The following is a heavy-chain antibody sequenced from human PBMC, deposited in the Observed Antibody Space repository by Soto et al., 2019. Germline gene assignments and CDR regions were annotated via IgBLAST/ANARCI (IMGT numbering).Heavy chain of an antibody. CDR3: ARLNGYCISTNCHGYYGMDV. Sequence: PSETLSVTCTVSGGSVSSSSYSWGWIRQPPGKGLEWIGTIYSSENTYYNPSLMSRVTISVDTSKNQFSLKLSSVTAADTAVYYCARLNGYCISTNCHGYYGMDVWGQGTTVT. D-gene: IGHD2-2*01. CDR2: IYSSENT. CDR1: GGSVSSSSYS. J-gene: IGHJ6*02. V-gene: IGHV4-39*01.